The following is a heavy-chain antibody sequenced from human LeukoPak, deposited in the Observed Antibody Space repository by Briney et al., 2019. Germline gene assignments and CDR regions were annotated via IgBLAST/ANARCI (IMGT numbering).Heavy chain of an antibody. CDR1: GFTFSGSA. Sequence: PGGSLRLSCAASGFTFSGSAMHWVRQASGKGLEWVGRIRSRTNTYATAYAASVKGRFTISRDDSKNTAYLQMNSLKTEDTAVYYCVREGYYHSGSLPTFYFDYWGQGTLVTVSS. V-gene: IGHV3-73*01. CDR2: IRSRTNTYAT. CDR3: VREGYYHSGSLPTFYFDY. D-gene: IGHD3-10*01. J-gene: IGHJ4*02.